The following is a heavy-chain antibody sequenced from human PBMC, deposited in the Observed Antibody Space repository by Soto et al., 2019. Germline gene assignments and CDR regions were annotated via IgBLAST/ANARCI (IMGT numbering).Heavy chain of an antibody. J-gene: IGHJ4*02. V-gene: IGHV3-30-3*01. Sequence: QVQLVESGGGVVQPGRSLRLSCAASGFTFSSYAMHWVRQAPGKGLEWVAVISYDGSNKYYADSVKGRFTISRDNSKNTLYLQMNSLRAEDTAVYYCARGKSSYDFWSGPFHYWGQGTLVTVSS. CDR2: ISYDGSNK. CDR1: GFTFSSYA. D-gene: IGHD3-3*01. CDR3: ARGKSSYDFWSGPFHY.